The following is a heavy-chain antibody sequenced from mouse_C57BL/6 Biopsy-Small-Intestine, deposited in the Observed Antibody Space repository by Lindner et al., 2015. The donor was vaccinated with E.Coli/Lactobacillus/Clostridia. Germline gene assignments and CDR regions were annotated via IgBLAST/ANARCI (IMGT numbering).Heavy chain of an antibody. Sequence: SVKVSCKPSGGSSSGSTISWVRQAPGHGLEWVGRISPIIGVPNYAQKFQGRVTITADKSTGTAYLELSSLTSEDTAVYYCDENRGLGGHLSWFDPWGQGTLVTVSS. CDR1: GGSSSGST. D-gene: IGHD3-1*01. J-gene: IGHJ4*01. CDR2: ISPIIGVP. CDR3: DENRGLGGHLSWFDP. V-gene: IGHV1-18*01.